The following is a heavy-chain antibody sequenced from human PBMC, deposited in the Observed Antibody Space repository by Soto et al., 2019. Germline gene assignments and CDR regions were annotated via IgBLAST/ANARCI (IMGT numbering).Heavy chain of an antibody. CDR3: AITHSGWYYQFDY. CDR1: GGSISSSSYY. V-gene: IGHV4-39*01. CDR2: IYYSGST. Sequence: TSETLSLTCTVSGGSISSSSYYWGWIRQPPGKGLEWIGSIYYSGSTYYNPSLKSRVTISVDTSKNQFSLKLSSVTAADTAVYYCAITHSGWYYQFDYWGQGTLVTVSS. J-gene: IGHJ4*02. D-gene: IGHD6-19*01.